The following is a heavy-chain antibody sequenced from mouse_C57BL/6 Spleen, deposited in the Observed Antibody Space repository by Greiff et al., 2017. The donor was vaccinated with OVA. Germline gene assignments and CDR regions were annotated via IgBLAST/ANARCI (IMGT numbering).Heavy chain of an antibody. J-gene: IGHJ3*01. CDR1: GYTFTDYY. V-gene: IGHV1-26*01. D-gene: IGHD2-4*01. CDR3: ARSYDYDEGAWFAY. Sequence: VQLQQSGPELVKPGASVKISCKASGYTFTDYYMNWVKQSHGKSLEWIGDINPNNGGTSYNQKFKGKATLTVDKSSSTAYMELRSLTSEDSAVYYCARSYDYDEGAWFAYWGQGTLVTVSA. CDR2: INPNNGGT.